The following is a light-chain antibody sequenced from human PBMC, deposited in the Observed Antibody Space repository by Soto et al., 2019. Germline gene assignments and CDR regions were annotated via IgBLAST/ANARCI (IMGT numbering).Light chain of an antibody. Sequence: IPLTQSPSSLSASVGDRVTITCRASQGISSYLAWYQQKPGKAPKLLIYAASTLQSGVPSRFSGSGSGTDFTLTISSLQPEDVATYYCQQLNSYPPATFGQGTRLEIK. J-gene: IGKJ5*01. CDR1: QGISSY. V-gene: IGKV1-9*01. CDR3: QQLNSYPPAT. CDR2: AAS.